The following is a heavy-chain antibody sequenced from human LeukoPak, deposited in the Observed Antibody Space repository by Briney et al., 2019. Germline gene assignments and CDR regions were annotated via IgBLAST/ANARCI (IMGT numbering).Heavy chain of an antibody. Sequence: PGGSLRLSCAVSGFIFSDYGFHWVRQAPGKGLEWVAVTRFDGSIKQYADSVKGRFTISRDHSKNTLYLQMNFLKPEDTAVYYCARWGGTRQYYFDYWGQGTLVTVSS. D-gene: IGHD1-1*01. CDR1: GFIFSDYG. CDR2: TRFDGSIK. V-gene: IGHV3-33*01. CDR3: ARWGGTRQYYFDY. J-gene: IGHJ4*02.